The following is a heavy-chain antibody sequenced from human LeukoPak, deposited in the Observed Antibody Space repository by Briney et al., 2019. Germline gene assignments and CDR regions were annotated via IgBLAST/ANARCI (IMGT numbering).Heavy chain of an antibody. J-gene: IGHJ4*02. D-gene: IGHD4-23*01. V-gene: IGHV1-69*04. Sequence: GSSVKVSCKASGDTFRNYAISSGRQAPGQGLEWMGRVSPILGKPTYAQRFQGRVTITADKPTTTVYMELSSLRSADTAVYYCARDVTTVGPLDSWGQGPLVTVSS. CDR2: VSPILGKP. CDR1: GDTFRNYA. CDR3: ARDVTTVGPLDS.